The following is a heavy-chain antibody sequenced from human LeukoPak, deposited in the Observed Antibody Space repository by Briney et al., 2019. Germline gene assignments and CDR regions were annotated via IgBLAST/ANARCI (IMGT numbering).Heavy chain of an antibody. Sequence: AGGSLRLSCAASGFTFDDYAMHWVRQAPGKGLEWVSGISWNSGSIGYADSVKGRFTISRDNAKNSLYLQMNSLRAEDTALYYCAKAGYSSSSAFDYWGQGTLVTVSS. J-gene: IGHJ4*02. CDR3: AKAGYSSSSAFDY. CDR1: GFTFDDYA. V-gene: IGHV3-9*01. D-gene: IGHD6-13*01. CDR2: ISWNSGSI.